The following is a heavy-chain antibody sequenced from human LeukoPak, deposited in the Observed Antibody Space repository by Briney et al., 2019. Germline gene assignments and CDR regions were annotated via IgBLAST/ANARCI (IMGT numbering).Heavy chain of an antibody. CDR1: GGTFSSYA. D-gene: IGHD3-22*01. CDR3: ARGGYYYDSNGYDY. CDR2: IIPIFGTA. Sequence: SVKVSCEASGGTFSSYAISWVRQAPGQGLEWMGGIIPIFGTANYAQKFQGRVTITADESTSTAYMELSSLRSEDTAVYYCARGGYYYDSNGYDYWGQGTLVTVSS. V-gene: IGHV1-69*13. J-gene: IGHJ4*02.